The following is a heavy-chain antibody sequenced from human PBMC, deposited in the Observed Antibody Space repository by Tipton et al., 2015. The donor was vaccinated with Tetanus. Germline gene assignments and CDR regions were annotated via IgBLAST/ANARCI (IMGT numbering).Heavy chain of an antibody. CDR1: GYNFATFW. CDR2: IYPDDSDT. Sequence: QLVQSGAEVKKPGESLTISCKASGYNFATFWIAWVRQKPGKGLEWMGIIYPDDSDTRYSPSFQGQVTVSVDKSINTAYLQWSSLRASDTGIYYCARHFGEMLYAPFRFDPWGQGTLVTVSS. CDR3: ARHFGEMLYAPFRFDP. J-gene: IGHJ5*02. V-gene: IGHV5-51*01. D-gene: IGHD3-3*01.